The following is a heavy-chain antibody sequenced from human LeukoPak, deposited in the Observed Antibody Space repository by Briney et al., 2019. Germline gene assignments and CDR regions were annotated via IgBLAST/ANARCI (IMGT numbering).Heavy chain of an antibody. CDR3: AYSSGWLNYFDY. D-gene: IGHD6-19*01. Sequence: ASVKVSCKASGYTFTGYYMHWVRQAPGQGLEWMGWINPNSGGTNYAQKFQGRVTMTRDTSISTAYMELSRLRSDDTAVYYCAYSSGWLNYFDYWGQGTLVTVSS. CDR2: INPNSGGT. J-gene: IGHJ4*02. V-gene: IGHV1-2*02. CDR1: GYTFTGYY.